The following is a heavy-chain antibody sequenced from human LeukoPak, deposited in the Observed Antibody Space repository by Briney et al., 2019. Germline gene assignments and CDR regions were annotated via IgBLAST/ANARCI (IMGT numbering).Heavy chain of an antibody. V-gene: IGHV4-39*07. D-gene: IGHD2-8*01. CDR3: ARGAGRTSLDQ. CDR1: GGSISSSSYY. Sequence: SETLSLTCTVSGGSISSSSYYWGWIRQPPGKGLEWIGSIYYSGSTYYNPSLKSRVTISVDTSKNQFSLKLSSVTAADTAVYYCARGAGRTSLDQWGQGTLVTVSS. J-gene: IGHJ4*02. CDR2: IYYSGST.